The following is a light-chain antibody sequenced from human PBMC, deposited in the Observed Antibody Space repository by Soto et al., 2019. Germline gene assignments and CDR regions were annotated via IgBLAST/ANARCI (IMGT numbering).Light chain of an antibody. CDR2: DAS. J-gene: IGKJ1*01. Sequence: EIVLTQSPATLSLSPGERATLSCRASQSVSSYLAWYQQKPGQAPRLLIYDASNRATCIPARFSGSGSGTDFTLTISSLEPEDFAVYYCQQRSNWPPTFGQGTKVDIK. V-gene: IGKV3-11*01. CDR3: QQRSNWPPT. CDR1: QSVSSY.